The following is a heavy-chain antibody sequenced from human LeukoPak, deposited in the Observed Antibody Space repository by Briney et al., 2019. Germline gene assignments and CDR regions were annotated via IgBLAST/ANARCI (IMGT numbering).Heavy chain of an antibody. CDR2: IYTSGST. J-gene: IGHJ3*02. CDR1: GGSISSYY. V-gene: IGHV4-4*07. CDR3: ARGGGYSSSWFDAFDI. Sequence: SETLSLTCTVSGGSISSYYWSWIRQPAGKGLEWIGRIYTSGSTNYNPSLKSRVTMSVDTSKNQFSLKLSSVTAADTAVYYCARGGGYSSSWFDAFDIWGQGTMVTVSS. D-gene: IGHD6-13*01.